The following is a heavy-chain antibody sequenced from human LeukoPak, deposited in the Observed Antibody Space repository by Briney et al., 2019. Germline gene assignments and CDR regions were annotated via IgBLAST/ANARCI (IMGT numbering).Heavy chain of an antibody. J-gene: IGHJ4*02. V-gene: IGHV3-33*06. CDR3: AKKGIDLDYYDSSGYYEMCY. Sequence: GRSLRLSCAASGFTFSSYGMHWVRQAPGKGLEWVAVIWYDGSNKYYADSVKGRFTISRDNSKNTLYLQMNSLRAEDTAVYYCAKKGIDLDYYDSSGYYEMCYWGQGTLVTVSS. CDR2: IWYDGSNK. D-gene: IGHD3-22*01. CDR1: GFTFSSYG.